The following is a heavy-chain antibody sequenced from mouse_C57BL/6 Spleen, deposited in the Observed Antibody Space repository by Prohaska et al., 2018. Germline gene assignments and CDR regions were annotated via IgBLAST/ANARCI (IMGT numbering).Heavy chain of an antibody. V-gene: IGHV6-3*01. CDR2: IRLKSDNYAT. CDR1: GFTFSNYW. Sequence: EVKLEDSGGGLVQPGGSMKLSCVASGFTFSNYWMNWVRHSPEKRLEWLAQIRLKSDNYATHYAESVKGRFTISRDDSKSSVYLQMNNLRAEDTGIYYCTGTGSSLGDWGQGTTLTVAS. D-gene: IGHD1-1*01. J-gene: IGHJ2*01. CDR3: TGTGSSLGD.